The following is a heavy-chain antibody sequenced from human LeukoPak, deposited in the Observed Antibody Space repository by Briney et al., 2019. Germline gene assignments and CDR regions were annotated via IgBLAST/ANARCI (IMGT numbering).Heavy chain of an antibody. Sequence: GGSLRLSCAVSGFTFNNYAMSWVRQAPGKGLEWVSGISGSGGSTYYADSVKGRFTISRDNSKNTLYLQMNGLRAEDTAVYYCAKRSSIAFFDYWGQGTLVTVSS. V-gene: IGHV3-23*01. CDR2: ISGSGGST. CDR3: AKRSSIAFFDY. CDR1: GFTFNNYA. D-gene: IGHD6-6*01. J-gene: IGHJ4*02.